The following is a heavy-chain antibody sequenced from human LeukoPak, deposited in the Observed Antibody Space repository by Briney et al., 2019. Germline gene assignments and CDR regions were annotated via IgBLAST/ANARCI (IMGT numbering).Heavy chain of an antibody. CDR3: ARVRFFYGMDV. D-gene: IGHD3-3*01. Sequence: ASVKVSCKASGYTFTDCYIHWVRQVPGQGLEWMGWVDPNSEGTNYAQKFQGRVTMTRDTSISTAYMGLSRLRSDDTAVYYCARVRFFYGMDVWGQGTTVTVSS. V-gene: IGHV1-2*02. CDR1: GYTFTDCY. J-gene: IGHJ6*02. CDR2: VDPNSEGT.